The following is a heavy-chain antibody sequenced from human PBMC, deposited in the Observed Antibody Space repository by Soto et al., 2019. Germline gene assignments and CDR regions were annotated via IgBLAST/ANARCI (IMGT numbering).Heavy chain of an antibody. Sequence: SETLSLTCTVSGGSTSSGDYYWSWIRQPPGKGLEWIGYIYYSGSTNYNPSLESRVTISVDTSKNQFSLKLSSVTAADTAVYYCARGKRKPMVRGVIDWFDPWGQGTLVTVSS. V-gene: IGHV4-61*08. J-gene: IGHJ5*02. CDR2: IYYSGST. CDR1: GGSTSSGDYY. CDR3: ARGKRKPMVRGVIDWFDP. D-gene: IGHD3-10*01.